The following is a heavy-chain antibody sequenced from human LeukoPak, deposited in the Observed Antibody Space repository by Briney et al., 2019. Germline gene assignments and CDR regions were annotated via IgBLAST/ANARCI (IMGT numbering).Heavy chain of an antibody. CDR2: IYHSGST. Sequence: SGTLSLTCAVSGGSISSSNWWSWVRQPPVKGLEWIGEIYHSGSTNDNPSLKSRVTISVDTSRNQFSLKLSSVTAADTAVYYCARDPPYGSWGQGTLVTVSS. CDR1: GGSISSSNW. V-gene: IGHV4-4*02. CDR3: ARDPPYGS. D-gene: IGHD3-10*01. J-gene: IGHJ5*02.